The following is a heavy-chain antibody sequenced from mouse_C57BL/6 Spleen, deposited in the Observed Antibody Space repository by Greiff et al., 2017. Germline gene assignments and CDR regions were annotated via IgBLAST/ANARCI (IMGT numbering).Heavy chain of an antibody. Sequence: DVMLVESGGGLVKPGGSLKLSCAASGFTFSSYAMSWVRQTPEKRLEWVATISDGGGYTYYPDNVKGRFTISRDNAKNNLYLQMSHLKSEDTAMYYGSRDNDDTSSRDYWGQGTTVTVSS. CDR3: SRDNDDTSSRDY. J-gene: IGHJ4*01. CDR1: GFTFSSYA. V-gene: IGHV5-4*01. CDR2: ISDGGGYT. D-gene: IGHD2-3*01.